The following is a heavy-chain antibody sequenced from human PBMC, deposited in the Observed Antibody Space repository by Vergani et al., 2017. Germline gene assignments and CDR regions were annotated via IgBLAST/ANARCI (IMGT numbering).Heavy chain of an antibody. J-gene: IGHJ2*01. CDR1: GGSISSSSYY. CDR3: AGQESCSGGSCYSMLWYFDL. V-gene: IGHV4-39*01. CDR2: IYYSGST. D-gene: IGHD2-15*01. Sequence: QLQLQESGPGLVKPSETLSLTCTVSGGSISSSSYYWGWIRQPPGKGLEWIGSIYYSGSTYYNPSLKSRVTISVDTSKNQFSLKLSSVTAADTAVYYCAGQESCSGGSCYSMLWYFDLWGRGTLVTVSS.